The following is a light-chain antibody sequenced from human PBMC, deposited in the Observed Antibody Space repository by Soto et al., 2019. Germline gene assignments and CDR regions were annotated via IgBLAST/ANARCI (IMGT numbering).Light chain of an antibody. V-gene: IGLV4-60*02. CDR2: LEGSGSY. CDR3: ETWDFNTRV. CDR1: SGHSSYI. Sequence: QSVLTQSSSASASLGSSVKLTCTLSSGHSSYIIAWHQQQPGKAPRYLMKLEGSGSYNKGSGVPYRFSGSSSGADRYLTISNLQFEDDADYYCETWDFNTRVFGGGTKLTVL. J-gene: IGLJ3*02.